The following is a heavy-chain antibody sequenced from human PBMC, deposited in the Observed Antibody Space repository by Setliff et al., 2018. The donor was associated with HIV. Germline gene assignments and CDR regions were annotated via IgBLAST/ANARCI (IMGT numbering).Heavy chain of an antibody. Sequence: GESLKISCAVSGFTFRTYWMSWVRQTPEKGLEWVANIKPDGSEKYYVDSVKGRFAISRDNAKNSLSLQMNSLRADDTAVYYCARDYYGGFGDYDFGDYFDYWGQGALVTVSS. V-gene: IGHV3-7*03. CDR3: ARDYYGGFGDYDFGDYFDY. CDR2: IKPDGSEK. J-gene: IGHJ4*02. D-gene: IGHD4-17*01. CDR1: GFTFRTYW.